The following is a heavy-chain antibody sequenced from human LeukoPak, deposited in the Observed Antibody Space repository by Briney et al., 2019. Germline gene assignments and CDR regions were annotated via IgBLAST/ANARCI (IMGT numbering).Heavy chain of an antibody. D-gene: IGHD2-21*02. CDR3: ARAFRGVVTGAFDY. CDR1: GFTFSSYA. J-gene: IGHJ4*02. Sequence: GGSLRLSCAASGFTFSSYAMHWVRQAPGKGPEWVAVISYDGSNKYYADSVKGRFTISRDNSKNTLYLQMNRLRAEGTAVYYCARAFRGVVTGAFDYWGQGTLVTVSS. V-gene: IGHV3-30*04. CDR2: ISYDGSNK.